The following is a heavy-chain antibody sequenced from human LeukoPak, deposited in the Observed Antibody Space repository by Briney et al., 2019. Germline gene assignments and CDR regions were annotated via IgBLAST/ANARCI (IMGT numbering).Heavy chain of an antibody. CDR1: GFTVSSNY. V-gene: IGHV3-53*01. CDR3: ARVTLYSSGWYYYYYMDV. CDR2: IYSGGST. D-gene: IGHD6-19*01. J-gene: IGHJ6*03. Sequence: GGSLGLSCAASGFTVSSNYMSWVRQAPGKGLEWVSVIYSGGSTYYADSVKGRFTISRDNSKNTLYLQMNSLRAEDTAVYYCARVTLYSSGWYYYYYMDVWGKGTTVTVSS.